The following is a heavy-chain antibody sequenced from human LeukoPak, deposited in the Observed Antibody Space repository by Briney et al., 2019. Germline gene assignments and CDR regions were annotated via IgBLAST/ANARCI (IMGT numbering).Heavy chain of an antibody. V-gene: IGHV3-64*04. J-gene: IGHJ4*02. CDR2: ISSNGGST. D-gene: IGHD3-10*01. CDR1: GFTFSSYA. Sequence: PGGSLRLSCSASGFTFSSYAMHWVRQAPGKRLEYVSAISSNGGSTDYADSVKGRFSISRDNSKNTLYLQMNSLRAEDTAVYYCAGYGSGSYYKYFDYWGQGTLVTVSS. CDR3: AGYGSGSYYKYFDY.